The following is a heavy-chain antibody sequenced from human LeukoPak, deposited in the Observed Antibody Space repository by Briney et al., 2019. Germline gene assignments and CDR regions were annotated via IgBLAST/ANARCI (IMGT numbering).Heavy chain of an antibody. Sequence: GGSLRLSCAASGFTFSSYAMSWVRQAPGKGLEWVSAISGSGGSTYYADSVKGRFTISRDNSKNTLYLQMNSLRAEDTAVYYCAKVGHPNYYGSGSYYRWGQGTLVTVSS. CDR1: GFTFSSYA. D-gene: IGHD3-10*01. CDR2: ISGSGGST. CDR3: AKVGHPNYYGSGSYYR. J-gene: IGHJ4*02. V-gene: IGHV3-23*01.